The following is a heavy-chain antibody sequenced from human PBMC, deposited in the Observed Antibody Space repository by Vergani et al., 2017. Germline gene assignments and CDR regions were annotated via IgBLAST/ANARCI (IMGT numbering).Heavy chain of an antibody. D-gene: IGHD4-17*01. Sequence: QVQLVESGGGVVQPGGSLRLSCAASGFTFSSYGMHWVRQAPAKGLEWVAFLRYEGSNKYYADYVKGRFTISRDNSKNTLYLQMNSLRADDTAVYYCARDSTDYEAFDIWGQGTMVTVSS. CDR1: GFTFSSYG. V-gene: IGHV3-30*02. CDR3: ARDSTDYEAFDI. CDR2: LRYEGSNK. J-gene: IGHJ3*02.